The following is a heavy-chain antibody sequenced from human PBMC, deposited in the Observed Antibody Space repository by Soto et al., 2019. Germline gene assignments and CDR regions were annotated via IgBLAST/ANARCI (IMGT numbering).Heavy chain of an antibody. V-gene: IGHV3-30*18. J-gene: IGHJ6*02. CDR2: ISYDASDK. CDR1: AFTFSSYR. CDR3: VKERYGQLWLEDYGMDV. Sequence: QVQLVESGGGVVQPGRSLRLSCAASAFTFSSYRIHWVRQAPGKGLDWVAVISYDASDKYYADSVKGRFTISRDNSKNTLYLQMHSLRAEDTAVYYCVKERYGQLWLEDYGMDVWGQGTTVTVSS. D-gene: IGHD5-18*01.